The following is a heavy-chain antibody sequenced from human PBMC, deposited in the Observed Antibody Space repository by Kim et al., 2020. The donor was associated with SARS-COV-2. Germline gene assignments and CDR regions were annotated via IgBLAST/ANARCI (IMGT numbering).Heavy chain of an antibody. V-gene: IGHV4-4*07. Sequence: SETLSLTCTVSGGSISSYYWSWIRQPAGKGLEWIGRIYTSGSTNYNPSLKSRVTMSVDTSKNQFSLKLSSVTAADTAVYYCAREVYCSSTSCLTEGGWFDPWGQGTLVTVSS. D-gene: IGHD2-2*01. CDR3: AREVYCSSTSCLTEGGWFDP. CDR2: IYTSGST. CDR1: GGSISSYY. J-gene: IGHJ5*02.